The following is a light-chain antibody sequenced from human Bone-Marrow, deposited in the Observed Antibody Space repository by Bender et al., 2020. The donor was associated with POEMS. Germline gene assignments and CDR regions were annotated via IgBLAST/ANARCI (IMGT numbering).Light chain of an antibody. V-gene: IGLV1-44*01. CDR2: SSH. Sequence: QSVLTQPPSASGTPGQRVTISCSGGSSNIGAHAVNWYQHLPGTAPKLLIYSSHRRPSEVPDRFSGSTSGNTTSLTITGAQAEDEADYYCNSRDISGDRLNVFGTGTKVTVL. J-gene: IGLJ1*01. CDR1: SSNIGAHA. CDR3: NSRDISGDRLNV.